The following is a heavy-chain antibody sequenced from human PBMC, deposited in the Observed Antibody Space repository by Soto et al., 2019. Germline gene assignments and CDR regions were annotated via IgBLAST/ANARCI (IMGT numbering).Heavy chain of an antibody. CDR3: ARGGIAVAAGMDV. Sequence: GQLVESGGGLAQPGGSLRLSCAASGFTFSNYWMHWVRQAPGKGLVWVSRITSEGTYTTYADSVKGRFAISRDNAKNTLFLQMNSLRAEDTAVYYCARGGIAVAAGMDVWGQGTTVTVSS. J-gene: IGHJ6*02. CDR1: GFTFSNYW. V-gene: IGHV3-74*01. CDR2: ITSEGTYT. D-gene: IGHD6-19*01.